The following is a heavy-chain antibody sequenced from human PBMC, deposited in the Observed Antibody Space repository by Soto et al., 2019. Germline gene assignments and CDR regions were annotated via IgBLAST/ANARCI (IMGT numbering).Heavy chain of an antibody. Sequence: SETLSLTCSVSGVSISSYFWSWIRQPPGRGLEWIGYTYHRGSTNYSPSLKSRVAISLDTSENQYSLKVSSVTAADTAVYYCASIGGYHRPLDYWGKRTPVTVSS. D-gene: IGHD5-18*01. CDR1: GVSISSYF. CDR2: TYHRGST. CDR3: ASIGGYHRPLDY. V-gene: IGHV4-59*01. J-gene: IGHJ4*02.